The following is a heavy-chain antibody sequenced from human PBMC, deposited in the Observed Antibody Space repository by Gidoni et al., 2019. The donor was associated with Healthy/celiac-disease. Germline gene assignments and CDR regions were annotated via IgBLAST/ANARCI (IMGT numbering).Heavy chain of an antibody. V-gene: IGHV3-73*01. CDR1: GCTFSGSA. CDR3: TSDLEYSSSSYYYGMDV. CDR2: IRSKANSYAT. J-gene: IGHJ6*02. Sequence: EVQLVESGGGLVQPGGSLKLSCAASGCTFSGSAMHWVRQASGKGLEWVGRIRSKANSYATAYAASVKGRFTISRDDSKNTAYLQMNSLKTEDTAVYYCTSDLEYSSSSYYYGMDVWGQGTTVTVSS. D-gene: IGHD6-6*01.